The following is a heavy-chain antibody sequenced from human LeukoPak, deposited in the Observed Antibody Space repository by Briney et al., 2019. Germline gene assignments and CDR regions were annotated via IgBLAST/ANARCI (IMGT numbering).Heavy chain of an antibody. CDR3: ARAGRYYYEDY. V-gene: IGHV4-59*08. CDR2: IYYSGST. J-gene: IGHJ4*02. D-gene: IGHD3-22*01. CDR1: GGSISSYY. Sequence: PSETLSLTCTVSGGSISSYYWSWIRQPPGKGLEWIGYIYYSGSTNYNPSLKSRVTISVDTSKNQFSLKLSSVTAADTAVYYCARAGRYYYEDYWGQGTLVTVSS.